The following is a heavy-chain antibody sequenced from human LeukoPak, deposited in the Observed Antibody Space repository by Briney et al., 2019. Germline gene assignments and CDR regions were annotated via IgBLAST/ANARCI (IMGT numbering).Heavy chain of an antibody. CDR1: GGSISSYY. Sequence: SETLSLTCTVSGGSISSYYWSWIRQPPGKGLEWIGYIYYSGSTNYNPSLKSRVTISVDTSKNQFSLKLSSVTAADTAVYYCARESVRGVRHSYFDYWGQGTLVTVSS. CDR3: ARESVRGVRHSYFDY. D-gene: IGHD3-10*01. V-gene: IGHV4-59*01. CDR2: IYYSGST. J-gene: IGHJ4*02.